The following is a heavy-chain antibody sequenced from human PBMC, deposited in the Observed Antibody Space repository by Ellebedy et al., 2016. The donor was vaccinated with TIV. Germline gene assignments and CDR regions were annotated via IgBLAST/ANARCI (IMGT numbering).Heavy chain of an antibody. Sequence: ETLSLTXAVYGGSFSGYYYSWIRLPPGKGLEWVSAIGASGGDTYYADSVKGRLAISRDNSKNTLYLQINSLRAEDTAVYYCAKDLRGGGLDYWGQGTLVTVSS. CDR1: GGSFSGYY. CDR3: AKDLRGGGLDY. D-gene: IGHD3-16*01. J-gene: IGHJ4*02. V-gene: IGHV3-23*01. CDR2: IGASGGDT.